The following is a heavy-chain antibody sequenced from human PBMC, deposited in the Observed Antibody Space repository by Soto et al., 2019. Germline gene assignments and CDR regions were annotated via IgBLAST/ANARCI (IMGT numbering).Heavy chain of an antibody. V-gene: IGHV4-34*01. CDR1: GGSCSGYY. CDR2: INHSGTI. Sequence: SETLSLTCAVYGGSCSGYYWTWIRQPPGKGLEWIGEINHSGTINFNPSLKSRLTISLDTSKRHFSLKLSSVTDADTAAYYCARADRTLVTSYSLDVWGQGTTFTVSS. J-gene: IGHJ6*02. CDR3: ARADRTLVTSYSLDV. D-gene: IGHD2-21*02.